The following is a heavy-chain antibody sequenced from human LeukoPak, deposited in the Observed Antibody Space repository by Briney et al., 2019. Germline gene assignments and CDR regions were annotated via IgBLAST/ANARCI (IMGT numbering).Heavy chain of an antibody. J-gene: IGHJ3*02. CDR3: ARDMDILTGYAFDI. D-gene: IGHD3-9*01. CDR2: IIPIFGTA. CDR1: GGTFSSYA. V-gene: IGHV1-69*06. Sequence: SVKVSCKASGGTFSSYAISWVRQAPGQGLEWMGGIIPIFGTANYAQKFQGRVMITADRSTSTAYMELSSLRSEDTAVYYCARDMDILTGYAFDIWGQGTMVTVSS.